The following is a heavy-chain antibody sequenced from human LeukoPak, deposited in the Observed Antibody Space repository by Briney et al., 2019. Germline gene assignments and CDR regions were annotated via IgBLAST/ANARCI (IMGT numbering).Heavy chain of an antibody. Sequence: ASVKVSFKASGYTFTCYYMHWVRQAPGQGLEWMGWINPNSGGTNYAEKFQGRVTMTRDTSISTAYLELSRLRSDDRAVYYCASGGVVIVVVPSAIRDDAFDIWGQGTMVTVSS. CDR3: ASGGVVIVVVPSAIRDDAFDI. D-gene: IGHD2-2*02. J-gene: IGHJ3*02. CDR1: GYTFTCYY. CDR2: INPNSGGT. V-gene: IGHV1-2*02.